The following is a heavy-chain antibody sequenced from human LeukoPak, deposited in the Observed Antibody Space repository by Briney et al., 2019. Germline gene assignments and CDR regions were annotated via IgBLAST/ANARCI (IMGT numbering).Heavy chain of an antibody. J-gene: IGHJ6*02. Sequence: GGPRKLSGQPSGLPLSSNALTWSGQAPAKGLEWVAFIRYDGSNKYYGDSVKGRFTISRDNSKNTLYLEMNSLGAEDTAVYYCVKAHCSISSCPVRGMDVWGQGTTVTVSS. CDR3: VKAHCSISSCPVRGMDV. CDR2: IRYDGSNK. CDR1: GLPLSSNA. V-gene: IGHV3-30*02. D-gene: IGHD2-2*01.